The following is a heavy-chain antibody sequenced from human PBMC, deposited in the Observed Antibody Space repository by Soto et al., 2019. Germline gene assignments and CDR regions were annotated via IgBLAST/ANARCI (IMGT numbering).Heavy chain of an antibody. D-gene: IGHD6-19*01. J-gene: IGHJ4*02. CDR1: GASISSGGYS. V-gene: IGHV4-30-2*01. CDR3: ARDAVGAVAGTLIYYFDY. CDR2: IYHSGST. Sequence: PSETLSLTCTVSGASISSGGYSWSWIRQPPGKGLEWIGYIYHSGSTYYNPSLKSRVTISVDKSKNQFSLKLSSVTAADTAVYYFARDAVGAVAGTLIYYFDYWGQGTLVTVSS.